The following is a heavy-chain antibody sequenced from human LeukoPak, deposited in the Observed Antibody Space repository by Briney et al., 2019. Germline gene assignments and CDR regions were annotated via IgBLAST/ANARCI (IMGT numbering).Heavy chain of an antibody. Sequence: GGSLRLSCAASGFTVSSDWMSWVRQAPGKGLEWVATIKEDGSDKYYVDSVKGRFSISRDNADNSLYLQMNSLRAEDTAVYYCTRDVHDYWGQGTLVTVSS. V-gene: IGHV3-7*01. CDR1: GFTVSSDW. D-gene: IGHD3-10*02. CDR3: TRDVHDY. J-gene: IGHJ4*02. CDR2: IKEDGSDK.